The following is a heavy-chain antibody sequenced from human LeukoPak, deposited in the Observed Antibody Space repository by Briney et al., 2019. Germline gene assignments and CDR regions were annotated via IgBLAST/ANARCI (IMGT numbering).Heavy chain of an antibody. D-gene: IGHD1-26*01. V-gene: IGHV3-9*01. J-gene: IGHJ3*02. Sequence: PGGSLRLSCAASGFTFDDYAMHWVRQAPGKGLEWVSGISWNSGSIGYADSVKGRFTISRDNAKNSLYLQMNSLRAEDTALYYCAKDQIEGSYYSGAFDIWGQGTMVTVSS. CDR2: ISWNSGSI. CDR3: AKDQIEGSYYSGAFDI. CDR1: GFTFDDYA.